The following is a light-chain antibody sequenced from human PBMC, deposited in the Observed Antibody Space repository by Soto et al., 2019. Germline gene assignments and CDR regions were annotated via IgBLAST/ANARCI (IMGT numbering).Light chain of an antibody. CDR3: QQYNSYWRT. CDR2: DAS. CDR1: QTISNW. V-gene: IGKV1-5*01. J-gene: IGKJ1*01. Sequence: DIQMTQSPSTLSASLGDRVTITCRASQTISNWLAWYQQKPGKAPELLIYDASSLESGVPSRFSGSGSGTEFTLTISSLQPDDFATYYCQQYNSYWRTFGQGTKVEIK.